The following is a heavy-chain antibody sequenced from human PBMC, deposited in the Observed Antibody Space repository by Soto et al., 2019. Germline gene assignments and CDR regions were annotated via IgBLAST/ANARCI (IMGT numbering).Heavy chain of an antibody. CDR2: VYWDDDH. V-gene: IGHV2-5*02. D-gene: IGHD1-1*01. J-gene: IGHJ4*02. CDR3: AREVYRRTSCDS. Sequence: QITLRESGPTLVRPTQSLTLTCTFSGFSLSSSGVGVGWIRQPPGKALEWLALVYWDDDHRYSPSLKTRLTIIKDISKNQVILTMTKLDPADTATYYCAREVYRRTSCDSWGQGTLVTVSS. CDR1: GFSLSSSGVG.